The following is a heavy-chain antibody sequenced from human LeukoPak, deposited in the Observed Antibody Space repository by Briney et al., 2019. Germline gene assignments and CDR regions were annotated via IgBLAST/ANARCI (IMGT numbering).Heavy chain of an antibody. CDR1: GFTFNSYW. V-gene: IGHV3-7*04. Sequence: GGSLRLSCAACGFTFNSYWMHCVRQAPGKGLEWVANIKEDGSEKYYVDSVKGRFTISRDNAKNSLYLQMNSLRAEDTAVYYCARGVDVWGQGTTVTVS. J-gene: IGHJ6*02. CDR2: IKEDGSEK. CDR3: ARGVDV.